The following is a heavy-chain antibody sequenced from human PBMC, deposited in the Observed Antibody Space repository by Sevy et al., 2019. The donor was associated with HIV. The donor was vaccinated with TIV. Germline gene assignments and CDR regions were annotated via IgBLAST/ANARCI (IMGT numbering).Heavy chain of an antibody. Sequence: GGSLRLSCAASGFDFSTYWMHWVRQAPGKGLVWVSRIMGDGSRRSHADSVKGRFTISRDNAMQSLYLEMNNLRVEDSGIYYCARRYFDVWGQGTLVTVSS. D-gene: IGHD3-16*02. CDR1: GFDFSTYW. CDR3: ARRYFDV. CDR2: IMGDGSRR. J-gene: IGHJ4*02. V-gene: IGHV3-74*01.